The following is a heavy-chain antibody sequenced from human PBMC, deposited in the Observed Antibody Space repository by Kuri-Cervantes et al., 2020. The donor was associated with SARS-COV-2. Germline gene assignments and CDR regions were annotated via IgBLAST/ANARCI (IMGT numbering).Heavy chain of an antibody. V-gene: IGHV4-61*02. CDR1: GGSISSGSYY. CDR3: ARGTVGAPGGGMDV. Sequence: SETLSLTCTVAGGSISSGSYYWSWIRQPAGKGLEWIGRIYTSGSTNYNPSLKSRVTISVDTSKNQFSLKLRSVPAADTAVYYCARGTVGAPGGGMDVWGQGTTVTVSS. D-gene: IGHD1-26*01. CDR2: IYTSGST. J-gene: IGHJ6*02.